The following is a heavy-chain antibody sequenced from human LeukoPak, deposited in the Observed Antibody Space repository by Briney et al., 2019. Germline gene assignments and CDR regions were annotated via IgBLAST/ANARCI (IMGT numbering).Heavy chain of an antibody. J-gene: IGHJ6*03. D-gene: IGHD3-16*01. V-gene: IGHV4-30-4*01. CDR1: GDSISIGDYR. Sequence: SETLSLTCSVPGDSISIGDYRWSWVRQSPGKGLEWIGYIYYIGTAYYNPSLRSRVALSADTSKNQFSLKLNSVTVADSAVYFCARARGDSPRIYYYMDVWGKGTTVTVSS. CDR3: ARARGDSPRIYYYMDV. CDR2: IYYIGTA.